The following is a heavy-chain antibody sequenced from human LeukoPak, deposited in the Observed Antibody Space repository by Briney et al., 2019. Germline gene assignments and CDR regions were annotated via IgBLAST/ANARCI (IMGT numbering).Heavy chain of an antibody. Sequence: GGSLRLSCAASGFTFSNYWMHWVRQVPGEGLVWVSRITSDGNTANYADSVKGRFTITRDNAKNTLYLQMDSLRADDTAMYYCARDRHSVAGLWGQGTLVTVSS. D-gene: IGHD2-15*01. J-gene: IGHJ4*02. CDR2: ITSDGNTA. CDR1: GFTFSNYW. CDR3: ARDRHSVAGL. V-gene: IGHV3-74*01.